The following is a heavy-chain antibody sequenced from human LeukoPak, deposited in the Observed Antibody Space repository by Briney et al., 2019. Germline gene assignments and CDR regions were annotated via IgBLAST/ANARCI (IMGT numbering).Heavy chain of an antibody. D-gene: IGHD1-26*01. CDR1: GGSIRSYY. J-gene: IGHJ4*02. CDR3: ARDGYTASYYSLDY. V-gene: IGHV4-4*07. CDR2: IYTTGTT. Sequence: PSETLSLTCTVSGGSIRSYYWSWTRQPAGKGLESIGRIYTTGTTNYNPSLKSRVTMSVDVSKNQFSLRLSSVTAADSAVYYCARDGYTASYYSLDYWGQGIQVTVSS.